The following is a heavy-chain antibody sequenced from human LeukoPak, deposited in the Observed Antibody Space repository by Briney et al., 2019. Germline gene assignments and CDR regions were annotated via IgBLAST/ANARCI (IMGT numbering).Heavy chain of an antibody. CDR3: ARVDSSAFFDY. Sequence: PSETLSLICTVSGGSISSGDYYWSWIRQPPGKGLEWIGYIYYSGSTNYNPSLKSRVTISVDTSKNQFSLKLSSVTAADTAVYYCARVDSSAFFDYWGQGTLVTVSS. V-gene: IGHV4-61*08. CDR2: IYYSGST. CDR1: GGSISSGDYY. D-gene: IGHD6-25*01. J-gene: IGHJ4*02.